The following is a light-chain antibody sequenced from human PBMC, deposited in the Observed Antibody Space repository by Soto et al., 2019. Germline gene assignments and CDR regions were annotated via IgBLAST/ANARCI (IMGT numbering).Light chain of an antibody. Sequence: DIQMTQSPSSLSASVGDRVTITCRASQSISTYLNWYQQKPGKAPKLLIFGASSVQSGVPSRFSGSGSGTDFTLTISSLQPEDFATYYCQQVYRMPPTFGQGTKVDIK. J-gene: IGKJ1*01. V-gene: IGKV1-39*01. CDR1: QSISTY. CDR2: GAS. CDR3: QQVYRMPPT.